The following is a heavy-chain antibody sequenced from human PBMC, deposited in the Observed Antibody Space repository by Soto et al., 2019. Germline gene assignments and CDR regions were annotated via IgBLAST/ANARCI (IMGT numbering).Heavy chain of an antibody. D-gene: IGHD3-3*01. V-gene: IGHV1-18*01. CDR2: ISPYNGNT. Sequence: QVQLVQSGAEVKRPGASVKVSCKASGYTFRNYGITWVRQAPGQGLEWMAWISPYNGNTNYAQDLQGRVTMTTDTSTSTAYMELRSLTSEDTAMYYCARDLVSGSDFWRAYNGGYFAYWGQGTLVTVSS. J-gene: IGHJ4*02. CDR3: ARDLVSGSDFWRAYNGGYFAY. CDR1: GYTFRNYG.